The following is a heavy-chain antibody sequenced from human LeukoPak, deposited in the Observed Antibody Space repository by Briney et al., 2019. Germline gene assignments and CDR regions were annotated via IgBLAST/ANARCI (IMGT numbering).Heavy chain of an antibody. D-gene: IGHD1-26*01. CDR3: AKDIGNMKWELPHFDY. CDR2: ISGSGGST. Sequence: SCKASGGTFSSYAMSWVRQAPGKGLEWVSAISGSGGSTYYADSVKGRFTISRDNSKNTLYLQMNSLRAEDTAVYYCAKDIGNMKWELPHFDYWGQGTLVTVSS. J-gene: IGHJ4*01. V-gene: IGHV3-23*01. CDR1: GGTFSSYA.